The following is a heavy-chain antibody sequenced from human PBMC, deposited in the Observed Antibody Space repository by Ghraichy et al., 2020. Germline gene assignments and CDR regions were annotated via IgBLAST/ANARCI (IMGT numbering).Heavy chain of an antibody. Sequence: GEYLNISCAASGFTFSTYSMNWVRQAPGKGLEWVSSISSSGSYIYYADSLKGRFTISRDNAKNSLYLQMNSLRAEDTAVYYCARAKIVAPGHEVFDYWGQGTPVSVSS. V-gene: IGHV3-21*01. J-gene: IGHJ4*02. CDR2: ISSSGSYI. D-gene: IGHD3-22*01. CDR3: ARAKIVAPGHEVFDY. CDR1: GFTFSTYS.